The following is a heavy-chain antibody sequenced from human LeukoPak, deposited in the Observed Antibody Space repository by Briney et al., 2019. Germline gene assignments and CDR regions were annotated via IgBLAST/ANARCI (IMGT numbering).Heavy chain of an antibody. Sequence: GGSLRLSCAASGFTFSSYGMHWVRQAPGKGLEWVAVISYDGSNKYYADSVKGRFTISRDNSKNTLYLQMNSLRAEDTAVYYCAKDPRPGYSSGWSDYWGQGTLVTVSS. D-gene: IGHD6-19*01. CDR1: GFTFSSYG. CDR2: ISYDGSNK. CDR3: AKDPRPGYSSGWSDY. J-gene: IGHJ4*02. V-gene: IGHV3-30*18.